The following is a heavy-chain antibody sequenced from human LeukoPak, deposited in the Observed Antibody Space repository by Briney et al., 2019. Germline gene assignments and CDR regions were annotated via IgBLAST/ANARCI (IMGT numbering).Heavy chain of an antibody. CDR1: GFTFSSYE. D-gene: IGHD2-8*01. CDR2: INSSGSTI. CDR3: AGSVWDAFDI. V-gene: IGHV3-48*03. J-gene: IGHJ3*02. Sequence: GGSLRLSCAASGFTFSSYEMNWVRQAPGKGLEWVSYINSSGSTIYYADSVKGRFTISRDNAKNSLYLQMNSLRAEDTAVYYCAGSVWDAFDIWGQGTMVTVSS.